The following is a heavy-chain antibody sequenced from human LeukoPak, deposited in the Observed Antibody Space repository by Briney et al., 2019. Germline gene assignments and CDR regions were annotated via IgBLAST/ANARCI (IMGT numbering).Heavy chain of an antibody. CDR3: ARDTVGATDY. Sequence: GGSLRLSCAASGFTFSSYGMHWVRQAPGKGLEWVSYISSSSSTIYYADSVKGRFTISRDNAKNSLYLQMNSLRAEDTALYYCARDTVGATDYWGQGTLVTVSS. V-gene: IGHV3-48*04. J-gene: IGHJ4*02. CDR1: GFTFSSYG. CDR2: ISSSSSTI. D-gene: IGHD1-26*01.